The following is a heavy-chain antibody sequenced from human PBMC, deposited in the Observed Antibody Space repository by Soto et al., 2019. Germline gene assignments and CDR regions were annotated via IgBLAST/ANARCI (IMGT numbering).Heavy chain of an antibody. CDR2: INPSDGST. Sequence: QVQLVQSGAEVKKPGASVKVSCKASGYTFTTYYMHWVRQAPGQGLEWMGIINPSDGSTKYAQNYQGRLSMTRDTSTSTGYMELSSLRSEDTAVYYCAGEDGQNYYYNGMDVWGQGTTVTVSS. CDR1: GYTFTTYY. D-gene: IGHD2-8*01. V-gene: IGHV1-46*01. CDR3: AGEDGQNYYYNGMDV. J-gene: IGHJ6*02.